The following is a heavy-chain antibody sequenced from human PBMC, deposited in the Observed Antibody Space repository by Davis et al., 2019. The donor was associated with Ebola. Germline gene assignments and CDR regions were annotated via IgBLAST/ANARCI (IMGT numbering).Heavy chain of an antibody. J-gene: IGHJ4*02. CDR1: GDSISRGNYH. CDR3: ARDMGGVSGSAWRACDS. CDR2: IYNSGTT. D-gene: IGHD3-10*01. V-gene: IGHV4-31*03. Sequence: PSETLSLTCTVSGDSISRGNYHWTWIRQHPGKGLESIGYIYNSGTTLSNPSLKSGVMISVDTSKNRFSLGLTSVTAADTAVYDWARDMGGVSGSAWRACDSWGQGILVTVSS.